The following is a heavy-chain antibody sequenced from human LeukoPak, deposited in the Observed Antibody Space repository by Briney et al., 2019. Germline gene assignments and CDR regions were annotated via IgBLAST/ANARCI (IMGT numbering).Heavy chain of an antibody. CDR2: ISGSGGST. J-gene: IGHJ4*02. CDR1: GFTFSSYG. V-gene: IGHV3-23*01. D-gene: IGHD5-18*01. Sequence: GGSLRLSCAASGFTFSSYGMHWVRQAPGKGLEWVSAISGSGGSTYYADSVKGRFTISRDNSKNTLYLQMNSLRAEDTAVYYCAKERIQLWFHLFDYWGQGTLVTVSS. CDR3: AKERIQLWFHLFDY.